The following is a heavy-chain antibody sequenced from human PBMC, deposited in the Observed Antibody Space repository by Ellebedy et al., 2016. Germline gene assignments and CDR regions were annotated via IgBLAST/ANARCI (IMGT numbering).Heavy chain of an antibody. J-gene: IGHJ2*01. V-gene: IGHV3-23*01. D-gene: IGHD2-21*01. CDR1: GFTFKTYA. Sequence: GGSLRLXCAASGFTFKTYAMSWVRQAPGEGLEWVSTLSGSGPKTYYADSAQGRFTISRDNSKSTLYLQMNSLRAEDTAVYYCAKHETDGDYYFDLWGRGTLVTVSS. CDR2: LSGSGPKT. CDR3: AKHETDGDYYFDL.